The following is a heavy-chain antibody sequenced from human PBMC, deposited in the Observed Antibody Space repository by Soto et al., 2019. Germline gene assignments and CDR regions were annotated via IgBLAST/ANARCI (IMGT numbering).Heavy chain of an antibody. CDR3: ARGSYGGSELDH. J-gene: IGHJ4*02. D-gene: IGHD5-12*01. Sequence: QVQLVQSGAEVKKPGASVKVSCETSGYTFTNFYIHWVRQAPGQGLEWMGVINPSGGSPTYAQRFQGRVSMTRDTSTSTVSMQLSSLRSEDAAVFFCARGSYGGSELDHWGQGTLVTVSS. CDR2: INPSGGSP. V-gene: IGHV1-46*01. CDR1: GYTFTNFY.